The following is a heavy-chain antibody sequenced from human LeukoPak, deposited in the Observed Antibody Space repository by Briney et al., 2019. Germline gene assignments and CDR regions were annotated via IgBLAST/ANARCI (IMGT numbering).Heavy chain of an antibody. D-gene: IGHD3-16*01. V-gene: IGHV4-38-2*02. CDR3: ARVGGSAYPSMAFDF. J-gene: IGHJ5*01. CDR2: IYHNGST. CDR1: GYSFSSGYY. Sequence: SETLSLTCIVSGYSFSSGYYWGWIRQPPGKGLEWIGSIYHNGSTDYNPSLKSRVTISVDTSKNQFSLKLTSVTAADTAVYYCARVGGSAYPSMAFDFWGQGTLVTVSS.